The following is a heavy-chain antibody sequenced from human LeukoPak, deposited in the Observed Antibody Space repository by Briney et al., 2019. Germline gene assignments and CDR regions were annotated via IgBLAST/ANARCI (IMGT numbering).Heavy chain of an antibody. D-gene: IGHD6-13*01. V-gene: IGHV1-8*01. CDR3: ARGPHSSSWYYFDY. CDR2: MNPNSGNT. J-gene: IGHJ4*02. Sequence: GASVKVSCKASGYTFTSYDINWVRQATGQGLEWMGWMNPNSGNTGYAQKFQGRVTMTRNTSISTAYMELSSLRSEDTAVYYCARGPHSSSWYYFDYWGQGTLVTVSS. CDR1: GYTFTSYD.